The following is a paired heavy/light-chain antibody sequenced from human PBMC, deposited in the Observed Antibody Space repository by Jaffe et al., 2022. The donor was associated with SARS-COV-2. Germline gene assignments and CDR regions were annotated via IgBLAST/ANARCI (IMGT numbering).Heavy chain of an antibody. CDR2: IYNGDSP. V-gene: IGHV3-53*02. Sequence: EVQLVETGGGLIQPGGSLRLSCAASGFSVSSNYMTWVRQAPGKGLEWVSVIYNGDSPYYADSVKGRFTISRDTSKNTLFLQMNSLRADDTAVYYCARYCSGGSCPSHNTFDIWGQGTLVTVSS. CDR1: GFSVSSNY. CDR3: ARYCSGGSCPSHNTFDI. D-gene: IGHD2-15*01. J-gene: IGHJ3*02.
Light chain of an antibody. CDR1: SEHSTYT. CDR2: IKSDGSH. V-gene: IGLV4-3*01. CDR3: GESHTIDGQVGWV. Sequence: LPVLTQPPSASALLGASIKLTCTLSSEHSTYTIEWYQQRPGRSPQYIMKIKSDGSHIKGDGIPDRFMGSSSGADRYLSLSNLQSDDEAEYHCGESHTIDGQVGWVFGGGTKLTVL. J-gene: IGLJ3*02.